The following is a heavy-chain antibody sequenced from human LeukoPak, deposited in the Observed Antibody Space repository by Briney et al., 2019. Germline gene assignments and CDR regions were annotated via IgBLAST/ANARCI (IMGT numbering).Heavy chain of an antibody. CDR1: GFTFSSYA. D-gene: IGHD1-26*01. J-gene: IGHJ4*02. V-gene: IGHV3-30*04. Sequence: GGSLRLSCAASGFTFSSYAMHWVRQAPGKGLEWVAVISYDGSNKYYADSVKGRFTISRDNSKNTLYLQMNSLRAEDTAVYYCAREGHPQIVGAIDYWGQGTLVTVSS. CDR3: AREGHPQIVGAIDY. CDR2: ISYDGSNK.